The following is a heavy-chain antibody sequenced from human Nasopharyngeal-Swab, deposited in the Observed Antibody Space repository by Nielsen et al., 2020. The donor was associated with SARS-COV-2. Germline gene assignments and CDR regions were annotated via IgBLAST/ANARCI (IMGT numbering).Heavy chain of an antibody. CDR1: GFTFSSYW. Sequence: ESLKTSCAASGFTFSSYWMSWVRQAPGKGLEWVANIKQDGSEKYYVDSVKGRFTISRDNAKNSLYLQMNSLRPEDTAVYYCARDPGFGYYYDSSGYYDYWGQGTLVTVSS. J-gene: IGHJ4*02. CDR3: ARDPGFGYYYDSSGYYDY. CDR2: IKQDGSEK. V-gene: IGHV3-7*01. D-gene: IGHD3-22*01.